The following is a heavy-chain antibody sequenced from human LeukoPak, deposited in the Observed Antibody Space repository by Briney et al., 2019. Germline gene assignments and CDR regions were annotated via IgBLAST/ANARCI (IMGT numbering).Heavy chain of an antibody. V-gene: IGHV3-11*05. CDR1: GFTFSNYA. CDR2: ISSSSSYT. D-gene: IGHD1-26*01. CDR3: ARDLYSLDI. Sequence: GGSLRLSCAASGFTFSNYAMSWVRQAPGKGLEWVSYISSSSSYTNYADSVKGRITISRDNAKNSLYLQMDSLGAEDTAVYYCARDLYSLDIWGQGTMVTVSS. J-gene: IGHJ3*02.